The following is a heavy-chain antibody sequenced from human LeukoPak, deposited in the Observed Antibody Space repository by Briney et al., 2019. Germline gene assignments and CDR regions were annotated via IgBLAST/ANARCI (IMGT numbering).Heavy chain of an antibody. V-gene: IGHV1-69*04. J-gene: IGHJ5*02. CDR2: IIPTLGIA. Sequence: SLKVSCKASGGTFSRYAISWVRQSPGQGLEWMGRIIPTLGIANYAQKFQGRVTITADKSTSTAYMELSSLRSEDTAVYYCARWSQNQLEPWGQGTLVTVSS. D-gene: IGHD1-1*01. CDR1: GGTFSRYA. CDR3: ARWSQNQLEP.